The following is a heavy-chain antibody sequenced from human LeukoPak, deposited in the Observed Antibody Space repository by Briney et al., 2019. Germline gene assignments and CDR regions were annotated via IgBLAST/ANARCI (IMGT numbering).Heavy chain of an antibody. Sequence: GASVKVSCKASGYTFTSYDIYWVRQATGQGLEWMGWMNPNSANTGYAQKFQGRVTMTRDTSISTAYMELSSLTSEDTAVYYCARGPSYGSGSYNIYGIDYWGQGTLVTVSS. CDR3: ARGPSYGSGSYNIYGIDY. J-gene: IGHJ4*02. D-gene: IGHD3-10*01. V-gene: IGHV1-8*01. CDR1: GYTFTSYD. CDR2: MNPNSANT.